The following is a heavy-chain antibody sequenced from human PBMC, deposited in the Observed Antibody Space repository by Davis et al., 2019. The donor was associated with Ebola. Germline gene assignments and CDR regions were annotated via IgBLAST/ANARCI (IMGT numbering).Heavy chain of an antibody. Sequence: SETLSLTCTVSGGSISSGDYYWSWIRQPPGNGLEWIGYIYYSGSTYYNPSLKSRVTISVDTSKNQFSLKLSSVTAADTAVYYCARGDPTNYYYGMDVWGQGTTVTVSS. CDR3: ARGDPTNYYYGMDV. CDR2: IYYSGST. D-gene: IGHD1/OR15-1a*01. CDR1: GGSISSGDYY. J-gene: IGHJ6*02. V-gene: IGHV4-30-4*01.